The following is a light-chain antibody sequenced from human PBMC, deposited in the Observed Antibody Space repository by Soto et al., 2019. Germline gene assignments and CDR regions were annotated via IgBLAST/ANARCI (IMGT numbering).Light chain of an antibody. CDR2: DAS. CDR1: QSVSSY. CDR3: QQRSNWHQYT. Sequence: EIVLTQSPATLSLSPGERATLSCRASQSVSSYLAWYQQKPGQAPRLLIYDASNRATGIPARFSGSGSWTDFTLTISSLEPEDFAVYYCQQRSNWHQYTFGQGTKLEIK. J-gene: IGKJ2*01. V-gene: IGKV3-11*01.